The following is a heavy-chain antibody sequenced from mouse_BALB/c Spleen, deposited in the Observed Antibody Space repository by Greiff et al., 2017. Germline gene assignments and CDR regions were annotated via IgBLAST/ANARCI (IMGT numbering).Heavy chain of an antibody. Sequence: QVQLQQSGAELVKPGASVKLSCKASGYTFTSYWMHWVKQRPGQGLEWIGEIDPSDSYTNYNQKFKGKATLTVDKSSSTAYMQLSSLTSEDSAVYYCAREVYGKGLAYWGQGTLVTVSA. V-gene: IGHV1-69*02. CDR1: GYTFTSYW. CDR3: AREVYGKGLAY. D-gene: IGHD2-1*01. J-gene: IGHJ3*01. CDR2: IDPSDSYT.